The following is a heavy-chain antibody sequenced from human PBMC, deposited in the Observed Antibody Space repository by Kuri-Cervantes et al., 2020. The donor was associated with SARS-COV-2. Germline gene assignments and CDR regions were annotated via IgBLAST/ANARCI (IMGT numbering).Heavy chain of an antibody. V-gene: IGHV3-11*04. D-gene: IGHD3/OR15-3a*01. J-gene: IGHJ3*02. CDR1: GFVFSDYY. Sequence: GESLKISCTTSGFVFSDYYMTWIRQAPGKGLEWVSNIGPSGTTKYYADSVKGRFTISRDNAKNSLYLQMNSLRAEDTAVYYCAREGTGPTLNDAFDIWGQGTMVTVSS. CDR2: IGPSGTTK. CDR3: AREGTGPTLNDAFDI.